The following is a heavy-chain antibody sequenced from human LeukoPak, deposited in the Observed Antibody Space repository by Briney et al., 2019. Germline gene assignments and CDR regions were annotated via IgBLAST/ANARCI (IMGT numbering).Heavy chain of an antibody. CDR1: GYTFTKYG. V-gene: IGHV1-2*02. Sequence: GASVKVSCKASGYTFTKYGINWVRQAPGQGLEWMGWINPNSGGTNYAQKFQGRVTMTRDTSISTAYMELSRLRSDDTAVYYCARDRKVRGVMPYYYYYMDVWGKGTTVTISS. J-gene: IGHJ6*03. CDR3: ARDRKVRGVMPYYYYYMDV. D-gene: IGHD3-10*01. CDR2: INPNSGGT.